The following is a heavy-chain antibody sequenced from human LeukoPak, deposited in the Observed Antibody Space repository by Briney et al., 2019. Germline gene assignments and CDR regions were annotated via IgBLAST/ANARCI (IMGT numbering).Heavy chain of an antibody. J-gene: IGHJ5*02. D-gene: IGHD3-22*01. CDR1: GGSTSSYY. CDR3: ARGYHHDSSAPPNWFDP. CDR2: IYYSGST. Sequence: SETLSLTCTVSGGSTSSYYWSWIRQPPGKGLEWIGYIYYSGSTNYNPSLKSRVTISVDTSKNQFSLKLSAVTAADTAVYYCARGYHHDSSAPPNWFDPWGQGTLVTVSS. V-gene: IGHV4-59*12.